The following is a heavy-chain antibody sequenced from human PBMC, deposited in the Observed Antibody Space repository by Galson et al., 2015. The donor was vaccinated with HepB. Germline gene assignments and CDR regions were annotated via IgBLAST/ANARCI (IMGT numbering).Heavy chain of an antibody. J-gene: IGHJ4*02. CDR3: AKTAHGLRVDY. CDR1: GFTFSSCA. CDR2: ISYDGSNK. Sequence: SLRLSCAASGFTFSSCAMHWVRQAPGKGLEWVAVISYDGSNKYYADSVKGRFTISRDNSRNTLYLQMNSLRTEDTAVYYCAKTAHGLRVDYWGQGTLVTVSS. D-gene: IGHD4-17*01. V-gene: IGHV3-30*04.